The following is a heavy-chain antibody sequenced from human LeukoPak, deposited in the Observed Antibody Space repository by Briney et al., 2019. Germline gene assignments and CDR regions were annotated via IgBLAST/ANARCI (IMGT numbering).Heavy chain of an antibody. D-gene: IGHD3-10*01. CDR2: IYYSGST. CDR1: GGSISSSSYY. CDR3: YGSGSYYEDAFDI. J-gene: IGHJ3*02. V-gene: IGHV4-39*01. Sequence: PSETLSLTCTVSGGSISSSSYYCGWIRQPPGKGLEWIGSIYYSGSTYYNPSLKSRVTISVDTSKNQFSLKLSSVTAADTAVYYSYGSGSYYEDAFDIWGQGTMVTVSS.